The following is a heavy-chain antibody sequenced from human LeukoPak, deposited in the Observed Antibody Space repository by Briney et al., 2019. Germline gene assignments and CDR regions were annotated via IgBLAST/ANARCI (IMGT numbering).Heavy chain of an antibody. CDR1: GFTFSNYW. CDR2: INHDGSEE. Sequence: PGGSLRLSCAASGFTFSNYWMTWVRQAPGKGLEWVANINHDGSEEYYVDSVKGRFTISRDNAKNSLYLQMDNLSADDTAVYYCASPSYSNWYTWFDFWGQGTLVTVSS. CDR3: ASPSYSNWYTWFDF. J-gene: IGHJ5*01. D-gene: IGHD6-13*01. V-gene: IGHV3-7*03.